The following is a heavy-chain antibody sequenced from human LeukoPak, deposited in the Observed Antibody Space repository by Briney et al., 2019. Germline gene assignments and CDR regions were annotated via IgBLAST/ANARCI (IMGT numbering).Heavy chain of an antibody. J-gene: IGHJ5*02. V-gene: IGHV1-18*01. CDR3: ARGIARNWFDP. CDR2: IYTSNGNT. CDR1: GYTFTTYG. Sequence: ASVKVSCKASGYTFTTYGINWVRQAPGQGLEWMGWIYTSNGNTNYAQKFQGRVTMTTDTSTTTAYMELRSLRSDDTAVYYCARGIARNWFDPWGQGTLVTVSS.